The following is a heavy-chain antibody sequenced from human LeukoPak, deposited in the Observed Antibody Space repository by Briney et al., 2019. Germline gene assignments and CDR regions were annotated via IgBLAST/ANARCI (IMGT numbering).Heavy chain of an antibody. Sequence: PGGSLRLSCAASGFTFSNAWMSWVRQAPGKGLEWVAVIWYDGSNKYYADSVKGRFTISRDNSKNTLYLQMNSLRAEDTAVYYCARDNWFDPWGQGTLVTVSS. CDR2: IWYDGSNK. V-gene: IGHV3-33*08. CDR3: ARDNWFDP. J-gene: IGHJ5*02. CDR1: GFTFSNAW.